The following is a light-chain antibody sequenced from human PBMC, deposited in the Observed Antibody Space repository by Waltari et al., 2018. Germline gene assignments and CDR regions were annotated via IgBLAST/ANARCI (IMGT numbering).Light chain of an antibody. CDR3: QHHFRLPAT. V-gene: IGKV3-20*01. Sequence: EIVLTQSPVSLSLSPGERATLSCRSSQSISRYLAWYQQKPGQAPRLLIYCASNRATGVPPRFSGIGSGTDFSLTISGLEPEDSAVYYCQHHFRLPATFGQGTKVEIK. CDR2: CAS. J-gene: IGKJ1*01. CDR1: QSISRY.